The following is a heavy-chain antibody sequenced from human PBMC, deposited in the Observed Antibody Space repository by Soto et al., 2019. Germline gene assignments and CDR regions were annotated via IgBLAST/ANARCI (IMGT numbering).Heavy chain of an antibody. Sequence: PSETLSLTCVVSGYGISTSSYWGWVRQAPGKGLEWIGAINHRGNSYYNSSLKSRVTMSVDTSRNQFSLSLTSVTAADTAIYYCARMGRLPAALPTDFDYWGQGTLVTVSS. CDR1: GYGISTSSY. D-gene: IGHD2-2*02. V-gene: IGHV4-38-2*01. CDR2: INHRGNS. J-gene: IGHJ4*02. CDR3: ARMGRLPAALPTDFDY.